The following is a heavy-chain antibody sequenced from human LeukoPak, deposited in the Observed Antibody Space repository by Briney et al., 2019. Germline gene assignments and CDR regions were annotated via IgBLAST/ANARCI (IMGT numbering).Heavy chain of an antibody. J-gene: IGHJ4*02. D-gene: IGHD2-2*02. CDR3: AKVDCSSTSCYRSFDY. CDR2: ISGSGGST. Sequence: PGGSLRLSCAASGFTFSSYAMSWVRQAPGKGLEWVSAISGSGGSTYYADSVKGRFTISRDNSKNTLYLQMNSLRAEDTAVYYCAKVDCSSTSCYRSFDYWGQGTLVTVSS. V-gene: IGHV3-23*01. CDR1: GFTFSSYA.